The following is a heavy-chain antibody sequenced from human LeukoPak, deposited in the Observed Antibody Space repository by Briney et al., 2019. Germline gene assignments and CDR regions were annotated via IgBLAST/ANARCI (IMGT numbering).Heavy chain of an antibody. CDR1: GGSINSYY. CDR3: ARGDGYNRV. D-gene: IGHD5-24*01. CDR2: IYYSGST. V-gene: IGHV4-59*01. J-gene: IGHJ4*02. Sequence: WETLSLTCTVSGGSINSYYWSWIRQPPGKGLEWIGSIYYSGSTNYNPSLKSRVTISVDTSKNQFSLKLSSVTAADTAVYYCARGDGYNRVWGQGTLVTVSS.